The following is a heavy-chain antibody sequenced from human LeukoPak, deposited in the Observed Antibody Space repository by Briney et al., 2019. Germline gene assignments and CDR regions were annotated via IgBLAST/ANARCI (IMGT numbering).Heavy chain of an antibody. J-gene: IGHJ4*02. CDR1: GFTLDDYG. CDR3: ARTRLIATYFDY. Sequence: PGGSLRLSCAASGFTLDDYGMSWVRQAPGKGLEWVSGINWNGGSTGYADSVKGRFTISRDNSKNTLYLQMNSLRAEDTAVYYCARTRLIATYFDYWGQGTLVTVSS. V-gene: IGHV3-20*04. CDR2: INWNGGST. D-gene: IGHD2/OR15-2a*01.